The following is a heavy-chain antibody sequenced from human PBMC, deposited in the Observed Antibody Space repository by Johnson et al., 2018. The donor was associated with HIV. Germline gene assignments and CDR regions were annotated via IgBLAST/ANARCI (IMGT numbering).Heavy chain of an antibody. V-gene: IGHV3-23*04. J-gene: IGHJ3*02. Sequence: VQLVESGGGLVQPGGSLRLSCAASGLTVSGNYMSWVRQAPGKGREWVSAISGSGGSTYYADSVKGRFTISRDNAKNSLNLQMNSLRDEDTAVYYCARRTVTALFDIWGHGTLVTVSS. CDR2: ISGSGGST. D-gene: IGHD4-17*01. CDR3: ARRTVTALFDI. CDR1: GLTVSGNY.